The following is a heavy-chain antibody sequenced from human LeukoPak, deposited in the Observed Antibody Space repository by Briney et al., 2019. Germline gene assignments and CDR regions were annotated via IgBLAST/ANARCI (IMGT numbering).Heavy chain of an antibody. CDR3: ARGEVVIAFDAFDI. CDR1: GYSISSGYY. Sequence: PSETLSLTCTVSGYSISSGYYWGWIRPPPGKGLEWVGSIYHSGSNYYHPSLKRRATISVTTSNNQFSLNPSYVTAAEAHVYVCARGEVVIAFDAFDIWGQGTMVTVSS. D-gene: IGHD2-21*01. V-gene: IGHV4-38-2*02. J-gene: IGHJ3*02. CDR2: IYHSGSN.